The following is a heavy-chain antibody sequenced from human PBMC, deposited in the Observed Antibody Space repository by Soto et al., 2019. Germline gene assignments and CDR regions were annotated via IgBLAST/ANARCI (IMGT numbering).Heavy chain of an antibody. V-gene: IGHV4-34*01. J-gene: IGHJ6*02. CDR1: GGSFSGYY. D-gene: IGHD2-15*01. CDR2: INHSGST. Sequence: ASETLSLTCAVYGGSFSGYYWSWIRQPPGKGLEWIGEINHSGSTNYNPSLKSRVTISVDTSKNQFSLKLSSVTAADTAVYYCARGVVRYCSGGSCYPDYYYYYGMDVWGQGTTVTVSS. CDR3: ARGVVRYCSGGSCYPDYYYYYGMDV.